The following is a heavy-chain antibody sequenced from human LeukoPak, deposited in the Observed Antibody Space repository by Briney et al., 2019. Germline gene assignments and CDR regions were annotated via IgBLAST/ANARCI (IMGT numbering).Heavy chain of an antibody. CDR3: ARQGLSSGWPFDY. Sequence: SETLSLTCTVSGGSISSYYWSWLRQPPGKGLEWIGYIYYSGSTNYNPSLKSRVTISVDTSKNQFSLKLSSVTDADTAVYYCARQGLSSGWPFDYWGQGTLVTVSS. V-gene: IGHV4-59*08. CDR2: IYYSGST. J-gene: IGHJ4*02. D-gene: IGHD6-19*01. CDR1: GGSISSYY.